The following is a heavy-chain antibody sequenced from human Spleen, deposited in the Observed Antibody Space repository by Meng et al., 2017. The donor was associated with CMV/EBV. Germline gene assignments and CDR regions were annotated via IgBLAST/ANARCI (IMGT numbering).Heavy chain of an antibody. Sequence: GESLKISCAASGFTFSSYGMHWVRQAPGKGLEWVAFVRYDGDTKYYADSVKGRFTISRDISKNTLYLQMNSLRAEDTAVYYCAKSPGTTTRDYYYDTDVWGQGTTVTVSS. CDR1: GFTFSSYG. J-gene: IGHJ6*02. CDR3: AKSPGTTTRDYYYDTDV. D-gene: IGHD2/OR15-2a*01. CDR2: VRYDGDTK. V-gene: IGHV3-30*02.